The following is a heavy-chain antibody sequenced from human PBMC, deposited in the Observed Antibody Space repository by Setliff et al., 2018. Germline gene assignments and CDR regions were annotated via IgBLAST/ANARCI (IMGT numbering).Heavy chain of an antibody. J-gene: IGHJ6*03. CDR2: ISSSSTTI. V-gene: IGHV3-48*01. CDR3: ARSSAPIKRDYMDV. CDR1: GFTFSSYG. D-gene: IGHD2-2*02. Sequence: GESLKISCAASGFTFSSYGMSWVRQAPGKGLEWLSYISSSSTTIYYADSVKGRFTVSRDNAKNSLYLQMNSLRADDAAVYYCARSSAPIKRDYMDVWGKGTTVTVSS.